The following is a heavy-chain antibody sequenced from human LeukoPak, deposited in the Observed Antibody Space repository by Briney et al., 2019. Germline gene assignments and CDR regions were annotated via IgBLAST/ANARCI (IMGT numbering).Heavy chain of an antibody. J-gene: IGHJ4*02. CDR3: ARGILYYDILTGYLLYYFDY. CDR1: GGSFSGYY. Sequence: SETLSLTCAVYGGSFSGYYWGWIRQPPGKGLEWIGSIYYSGSTYYNPSLKSRVTISVDTSKNQFSLKLSSVTAADTAVYYCARGILYYDILTGYLLYYFDYWGQGTLVTVSS. V-gene: IGHV4-34*01. D-gene: IGHD3-9*01. CDR2: IYYSGST.